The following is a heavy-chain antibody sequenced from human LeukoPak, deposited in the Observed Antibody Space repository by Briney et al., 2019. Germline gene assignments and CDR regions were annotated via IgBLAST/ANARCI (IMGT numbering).Heavy chain of an antibody. D-gene: IGHD1-26*01. CDR3: AKDVRVGGGGMDV. J-gene: IGHJ6*02. V-gene: IGHV3-23*01. Sequence: GGSLRLSRAASGFTFGTYAMNWVRQAPGKGLEWVPLISDSGANKHYAASVKGRFTISRDNSKNTVSLQMNSLRPEDTAVYYCAKDVRVGGGGMDVWGQGTPVTVSS. CDR2: ISDSGANK. CDR1: GFTFGTYA.